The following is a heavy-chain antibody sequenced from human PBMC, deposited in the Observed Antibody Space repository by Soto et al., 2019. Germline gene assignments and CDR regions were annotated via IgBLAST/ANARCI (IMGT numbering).Heavy chain of an antibody. CDR1: GFTVSSKY. CDR2: IWSAGLI. J-gene: IGHJ6*02. CDR3: AREAPMDV. Sequence: LRLSCAASGFTVSSKYMSWVRQAPGKGLEWISVIWSAGLIYYADSVRGRFTISRDISKNILYLEMTSLRADDTAVYYCAREAPMDVWGQGTTVTVSS. V-gene: IGHV3-53*01.